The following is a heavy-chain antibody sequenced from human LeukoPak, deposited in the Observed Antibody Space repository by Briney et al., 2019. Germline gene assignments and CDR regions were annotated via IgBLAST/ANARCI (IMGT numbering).Heavy chain of an antibody. CDR2: ITGSGDNT. J-gene: IGHJ2*01. V-gene: IGHV3-23*01. Sequence: GGSLRLSCAASGFTFTSQGMAWVRQAPGKGLEWVSAITGSGDNTYYPDPVKGRFTISRDNSKNTLYLQMNSLSAEGTAVYYCAKMQGFFDLWGRGTLVTVSS. CDR1: GFTFTSQG. CDR3: AKMQGFFDL.